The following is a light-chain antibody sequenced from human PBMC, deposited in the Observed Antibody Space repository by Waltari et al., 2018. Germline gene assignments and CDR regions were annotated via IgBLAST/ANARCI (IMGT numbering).Light chain of an antibody. CDR3: QQSYTTPRT. CDR1: QSIGTY. CDR2: AAS. J-gene: IGKJ1*01. Sequence: DIQMTQSPSSLSASVGDRVTITCRASQSIGTYLNWYQHKPGRAPELLIYAASTLQGGVPSRLSGSGSETHFTLAISSLQREDFATYYWQQSYTTPRTFGQGTKVEIK. V-gene: IGKV1-39*01.